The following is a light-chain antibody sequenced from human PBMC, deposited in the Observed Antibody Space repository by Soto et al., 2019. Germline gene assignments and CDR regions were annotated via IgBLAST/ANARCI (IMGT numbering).Light chain of an antibody. CDR1: QTVENN. J-gene: IGKJ1*01. Sequence: DIQMSQSPSSLSGSVGDSVAMTCRASQTVENNLDWYQQKPVKAPSLLIYSTSTMHGGIPARFSGTESATEFTLTITSLQPEDFAVYYCQRQSSSPRTFGQGTQVDI. CDR2: STS. V-gene: IGKV1-17*01. CDR3: QRQSSSPRT.